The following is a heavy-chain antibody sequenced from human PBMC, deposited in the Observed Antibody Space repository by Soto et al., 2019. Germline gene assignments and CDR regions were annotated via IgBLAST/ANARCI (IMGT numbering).Heavy chain of an antibody. CDR1: GGSISSYY. Sequence: PSETLSLTCTVSGGSISSYYWSWIRQPPGKGLEWIGYIHYSGDTNYNPSLKSRVTISLDTSKNQFSLTLSSVTAADTAVYYCARDRRSYGSWGLGTLVTVSS. V-gene: IGHV4-59*01. CDR3: ARDRRSYGS. D-gene: IGHD5-18*01. J-gene: IGHJ5*02. CDR2: IHYSGDT.